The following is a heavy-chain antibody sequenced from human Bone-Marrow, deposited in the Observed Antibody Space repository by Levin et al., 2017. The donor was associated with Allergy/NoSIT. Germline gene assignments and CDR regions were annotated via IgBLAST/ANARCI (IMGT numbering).Heavy chain of an antibody. CDR2: IYETGTT. V-gene: IGHV4-30-2*01. D-gene: IGHD3-10*01. CDR3: ARALTYGSGAFDF. CDR1: GVSISSGGYA. Sequence: KASETLSLTCVVSGVSISSGGYAWSWIRQPPGQGPEWIGHIYETGTTYENPSLESRVTISLDKSKNQFSLILTSVSAADTAVYFCARALTYGSGAFDFWGQGILVTVSS. J-gene: IGHJ4*02.